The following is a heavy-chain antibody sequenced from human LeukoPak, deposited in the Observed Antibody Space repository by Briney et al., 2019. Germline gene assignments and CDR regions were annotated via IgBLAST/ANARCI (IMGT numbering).Heavy chain of an antibody. V-gene: IGHV3-7*03. CDR2: IKQDGSQK. CDR1: GITFSNSW. Sequence: PGGSLRLSCAASGITFSNSWMSWVRQAPGKGLEWVASIKQDGSQKYYLDSVKGRFTISRDNAKNSLSLQMNSLRVEDTAVYYCASGNDFDYWGQGTLVTVSS. J-gene: IGHJ4*02. CDR3: ASGNDFDY. D-gene: IGHD1-1*01.